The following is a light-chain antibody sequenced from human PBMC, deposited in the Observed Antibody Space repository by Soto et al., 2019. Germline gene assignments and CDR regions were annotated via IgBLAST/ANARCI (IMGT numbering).Light chain of an antibody. CDR2: EVS. Sequence: QSALTQPASVSGSPGQSITISCTGTSSAVGSYNHVSWYQQHPGKAPKLMIYEVSKRPSGVSNRFSGSKSGNTASLTISGLQAEDEADYYCCSYAGSSPYVFGTGTKVTVL. CDR3: CSYAGSSPYV. V-gene: IGLV2-23*02. J-gene: IGLJ1*01. CDR1: SSAVGSYNH.